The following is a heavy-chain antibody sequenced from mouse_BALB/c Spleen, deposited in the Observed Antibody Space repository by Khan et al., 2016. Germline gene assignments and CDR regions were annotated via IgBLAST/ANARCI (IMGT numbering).Heavy chain of an antibody. CDR2: ISTYYGDA. J-gene: IGHJ4*01. CDR1: GYTFTDYA. V-gene: IGHV1S137*01. Sequence: QVQLQQSGAELVRPGVSVKISCKGSGYTFTDYAMHWVKQSHAKSLEWIGVISTYYGDASYNQKFKGKATMTVDKSSSTAYMELARLTSEDSAISYCARGWYYAMDYWGQGTSVTVSS. D-gene: IGHD1-1*02. CDR3: ARGWYYAMDY.